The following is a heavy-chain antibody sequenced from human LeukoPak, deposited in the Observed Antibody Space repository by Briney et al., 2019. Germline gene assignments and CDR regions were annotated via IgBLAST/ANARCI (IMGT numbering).Heavy chain of an antibody. J-gene: IGHJ4*02. Sequence: GASVKVSCKASGYTFTSYYMHWVRQAPGQGLEWMGIINPSGGSTSYAQKFQGRVTMTRDMSTSTVYMELSSLRSEDTAVYYCATSPYDYVWGSYVKPFDYWGQGTLVTVSS. D-gene: IGHD3-16*01. CDR1: GYTFTSYY. CDR2: INPSGGST. CDR3: ATSPYDYVWGSYVKPFDY. V-gene: IGHV1-46*01.